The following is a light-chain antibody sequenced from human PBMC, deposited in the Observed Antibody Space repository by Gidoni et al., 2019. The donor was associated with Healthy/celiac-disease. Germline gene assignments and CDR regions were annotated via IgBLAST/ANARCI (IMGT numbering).Light chain of an antibody. V-gene: IGKV1-33*01. J-gene: IGKJ5*01. CDR2: DAA. CDR3: QQYDNLPRA. CDR1: QDISNY. Sequence: DIQMTQSPSSLSAYVGDRVTITCQASQDISNYLNWYQQKPGKAPKLLIYDAANLETGVPSRFSGSGSGTDFPFTISSLQPEDIATYYCQQYDNLPRAFXQXTRLXIK.